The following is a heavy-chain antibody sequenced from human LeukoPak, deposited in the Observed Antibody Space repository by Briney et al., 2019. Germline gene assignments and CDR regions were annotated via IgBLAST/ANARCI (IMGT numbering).Heavy chain of an antibody. Sequence: SETLSLTCAVSGYSISSGYYWGWIRQPPGKGLEWIGSIYHSGSTYYNPSLKSRVTISVDTSKNQFSLKLSSVTAADTAVYYCVRQAVAGVSDWGQGTLVTVSS. D-gene: IGHD6-19*01. CDR3: VRQAVAGVSD. J-gene: IGHJ4*02. CDR1: GYSISSGYY. V-gene: IGHV4-38-2*01. CDR2: IYHSGST.